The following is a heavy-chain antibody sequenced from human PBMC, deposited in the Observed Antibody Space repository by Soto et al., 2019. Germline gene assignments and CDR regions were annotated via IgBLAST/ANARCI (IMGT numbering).Heavy chain of an antibody. J-gene: IGHJ1*01. Sequence: QVQLVESGGGLVKPGGSLRLSCAASGFTFSDYYMSWFRQAPGKGLEWVSHISGSGSTIYFADSVKGRFTISRDNAKNSLYLQMNSLRAEDTAVYYCARDCSSSSCYGYFQHWGQGTRVTVSS. CDR1: GFTFSDYY. D-gene: IGHD2-2*01. CDR3: ARDCSSSSCYGYFQH. V-gene: IGHV3-11*01. CDR2: ISGSGSTI.